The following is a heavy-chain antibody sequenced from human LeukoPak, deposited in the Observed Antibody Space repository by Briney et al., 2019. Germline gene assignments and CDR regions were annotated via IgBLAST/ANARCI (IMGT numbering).Heavy chain of an antibody. J-gene: IGHJ5*02. V-gene: IGHV5-51*01. CDR2: IYPGDSNP. CDR3: ARQVTASRFDP. CDR1: GYTFGTYW. Sequence: GESLKISCKGSGYTFGTYWNGWVRQMPGKGLEWMGIIYPGDSNPRYSPSFQGQVTISTDKSISTAYLQWSSLKASDTAIYYCARQVTASRFDPWGQGTLVTVSS. D-gene: IGHD2-21*02.